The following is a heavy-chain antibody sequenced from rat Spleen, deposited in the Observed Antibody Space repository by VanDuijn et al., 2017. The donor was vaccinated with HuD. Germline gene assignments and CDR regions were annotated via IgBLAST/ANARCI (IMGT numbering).Heavy chain of an antibody. D-gene: IGHD2-5*01. CDR1: GFTFSDYN. CDR2: ISYDGSST. Sequence: EVQLVESGGGLVQPGRSLKLSCAASGFTFSDYNMAWVRQAPKKGLEWVATISYDGSSTYYRDSVKGRFTISRDNAKSTLYLQMDSLGSEDMATYYCVRQGYLRDWYFDFWGPGTMVTVSS. CDR3: VRQGYLRDWYFDF. V-gene: IGHV5-7*01. J-gene: IGHJ1*01.